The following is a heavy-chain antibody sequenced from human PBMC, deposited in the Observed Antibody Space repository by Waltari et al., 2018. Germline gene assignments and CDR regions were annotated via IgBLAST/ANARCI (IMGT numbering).Heavy chain of an antibody. CDR2: ITASSSPI. CDR3: VRDDLLMPAAAAFDY. J-gene: IGHJ4*02. D-gene: IGHD2-8*01. CDR1: GFSFSDYN. V-gene: IGHV3-21*01. Sequence: EVQLVESGGGLVEPGGSLRLSCTASGFSFSDYNMNWVRQAPGKGLEWVSFITASSSPIFYADSVRGRFFVDRDNTRNSLYLEMTSLTAEDTAVYFCVRDDLLMPAAAAFDYWGQGALVTVSS.